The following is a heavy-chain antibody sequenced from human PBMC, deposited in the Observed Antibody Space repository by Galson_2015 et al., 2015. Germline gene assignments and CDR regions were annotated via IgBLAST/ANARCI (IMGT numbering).Heavy chain of an antibody. CDR1: GFTFSGNG. CDR2: IWYDGSNK. V-gene: IGHV3-33*01. CDR3: ATGEDYYETSDHEALDM. Sequence: SLRLSCAASGFTFSGNGMHWVRQAPGKGLEWVAVIWYDGSNKYYADSVKGRFTVSRDNSKNTLYLQMNSLRAEDTAVYYCATGEDYYETSDHEALDMWGQGTMVTVSS. D-gene: IGHD3-22*01. J-gene: IGHJ3*02.